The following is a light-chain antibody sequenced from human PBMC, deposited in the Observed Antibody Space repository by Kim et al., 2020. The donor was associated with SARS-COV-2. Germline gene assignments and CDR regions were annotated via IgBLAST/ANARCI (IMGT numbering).Light chain of an antibody. Sequence: ELVLTQSPGTLSLSPGERATLSCRASQSVSNNYLAWYQQKPGQAPRLVIYGASSRAAGIPDRFSGSGSGTAFTLPISRLEPEDFAVYYCQQYSRSPLTFGGGTKLEF. CDR2: GAS. CDR3: QQYSRSPLT. V-gene: IGKV3-20*01. J-gene: IGKJ4*01. CDR1: QSVSNNY.